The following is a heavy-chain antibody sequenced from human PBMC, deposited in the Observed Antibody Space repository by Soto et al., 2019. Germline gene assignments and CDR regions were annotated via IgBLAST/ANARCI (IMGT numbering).Heavy chain of an antibody. D-gene: IGHD3-22*01. Sequence: ASVKVSCEASGYTFISYPMHWVRQAPGQRLEWMGWINAGNGNTKYSQKFQGRVTITRDTSASTAYMELSSLRSEDTAVYYCARDFVAGYYTGGVMDYWGQGTLVTVS. CDR2: INAGNGNT. CDR3: ARDFVAGYYTGGVMDY. V-gene: IGHV1-3*01. CDR1: GYTFISYP. J-gene: IGHJ4*02.